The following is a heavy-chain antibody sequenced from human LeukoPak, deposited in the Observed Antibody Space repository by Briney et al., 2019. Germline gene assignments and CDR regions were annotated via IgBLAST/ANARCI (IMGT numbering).Heavy chain of an antibody. J-gene: IGHJ4*02. CDR1: GFTFSSYW. Sequence: PGGSLRLSCAASGFTFSSYWMNWVRQAPGKGLVWVSRIASDGSSTTCADSVKGRFSISRDNAKNTLYLQMNSLRVEDTAVYYCARDMVRGYYDILTGLDYWGQGTLVTVSS. V-gene: IGHV3-74*01. CDR2: IASDGSST. D-gene: IGHD3-9*01. CDR3: ARDMVRGYYDILTGLDY.